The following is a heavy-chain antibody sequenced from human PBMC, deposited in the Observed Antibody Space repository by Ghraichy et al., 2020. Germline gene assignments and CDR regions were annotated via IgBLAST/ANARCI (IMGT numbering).Heavy chain of an antibody. CDR1: GGSFSGYY. J-gene: IGHJ4*02. CDR3: ARGYCTNGVCYNSPTTFFDY. CDR2: INHSGNT. V-gene: IGHV4-34*01. Sequence: SETLSLTCAVYGGSFSGYYWSWIRQPPGKGLEWIGEINHSGNTNYNPSLKSRVTISVDTSKNQFSLKRSSVTAADTAVYYCARGYCTNGVCYNSPTTFFDYWGQGTLVTVSS. D-gene: IGHD2-8*01.